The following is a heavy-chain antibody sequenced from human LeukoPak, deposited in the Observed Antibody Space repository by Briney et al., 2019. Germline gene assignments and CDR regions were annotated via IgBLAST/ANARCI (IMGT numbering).Heavy chain of an antibody. CDR2: IIPIFGTA. Sequence: SVKVSCKASGGTFSSYVISWVRQAPGQGLEWMGGIIPIFGTANYAQKFQGRVTITADESTSTAYMELSSLRSEDTAVYYCARGGYGSGRELKYYYYYYGMDVWGKGTTVTVSS. CDR1: GGTFSSYV. D-gene: IGHD3-10*01. J-gene: IGHJ6*04. V-gene: IGHV1-69*13. CDR3: ARGGYGSGRELKYYYYYYGMDV.